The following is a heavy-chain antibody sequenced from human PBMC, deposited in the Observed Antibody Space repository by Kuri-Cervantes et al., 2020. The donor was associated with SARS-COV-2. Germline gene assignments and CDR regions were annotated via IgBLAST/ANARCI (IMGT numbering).Heavy chain of an antibody. D-gene: IGHD3-3*01. J-gene: IGHJ4*02. V-gene: IGHV3-23*05. CDR2: VYSSGART. CDR1: GFSFSNYA. CDR3: TKVGLSQNAFWIGYYEG. Sequence: GESLKISCAASGFSFSNYAMSWVRQAPGRGLEWVAVVYSSGARTYYADSAKGRFIISRDNSKNTMYLQMNSLRVEDTAVYYCTKVGLSQNAFWIGYYEGWGQGTLVTVSS.